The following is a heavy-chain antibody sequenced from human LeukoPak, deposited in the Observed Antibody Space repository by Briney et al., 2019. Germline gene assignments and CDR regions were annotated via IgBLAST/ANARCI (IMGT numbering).Heavy chain of an antibody. CDR3: VRDLSPVAGSGNFDY. CDR2: INWNGGST. J-gene: IGHJ4*02. CDR1: GFTFDDYG. V-gene: IGHV3-20*04. D-gene: IGHD6-19*01. Sequence: GGSLRLSCAASGFTFDDYGMSWVRQAPGKGLEWVSGINWNGGSTGYADSVKGRFTISRDNAKNSLYLQMNSLRAEDTALYYCVRDLSPVAGSGNFDYWGQGTLVTVSS.